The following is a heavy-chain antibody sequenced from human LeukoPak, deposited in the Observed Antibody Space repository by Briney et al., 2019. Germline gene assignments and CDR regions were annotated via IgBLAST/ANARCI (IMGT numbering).Heavy chain of an antibody. D-gene: IGHD2-15*01. CDR2: IRYDGSNK. V-gene: IGHV3-30*02. J-gene: IGHJ4*02. CDR1: GFTFSSYS. Sequence: GGSLRLSCAAASGFTFSSYSMNWVRQAPGKGLEWVAFIRYDGSNKYYADSVKGRFTISRDNSKNTLYLQMNSLRAEDTAVYYCAKARRQAAVDYWGQGTLVTVSS. CDR3: AKARRQAAVDY.